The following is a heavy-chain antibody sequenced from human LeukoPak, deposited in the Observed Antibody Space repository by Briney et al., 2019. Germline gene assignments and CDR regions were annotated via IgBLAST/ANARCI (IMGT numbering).Heavy chain of an antibody. CDR1: GYTFTSYD. CDR3: ARMMAGFELDY. V-gene: IGHV1-8*03. J-gene: IGHJ4*02. CDR2: MNPNSGNT. Sequence: ASVKVSCKASGYTFTSYDINWLRQATGQGLEWMGWMNPNSGNTGYAQKFQGRVTITRNTSISTAYMELSSLRSEDTAVYYCARMMAGFELDYWGQGTLVTVSS. D-gene: IGHD5-24*01.